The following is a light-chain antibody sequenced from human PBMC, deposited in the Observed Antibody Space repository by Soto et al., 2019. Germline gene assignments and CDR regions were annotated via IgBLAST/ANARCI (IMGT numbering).Light chain of an antibody. CDR2: DVS. Sequence: EVVLTQSPATLSLSPGERATLSCRASQSVGTYLAWYQQKPGQAPRLLIYDVSNRATGIPARFSGSGSGTDFTLTINSLEPEDFAVYYCQQRSSWPTTFGGGTRVEIK. CDR1: QSVGTY. V-gene: IGKV3-11*01. J-gene: IGKJ4*01. CDR3: QQRSSWPTT.